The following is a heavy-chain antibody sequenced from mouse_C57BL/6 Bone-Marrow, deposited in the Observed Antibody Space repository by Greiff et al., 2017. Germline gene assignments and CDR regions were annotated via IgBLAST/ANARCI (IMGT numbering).Heavy chain of an antibody. CDR1: GYTFTDYY. CDR3: ARGNGYDLDY. V-gene: IGHV1-26*01. Sequence: EVQLQQSGPELVKPGASVKISCKASGYTFTDYYMNWVKQSPGKSLEWIGDINPNNGGTSYNQKFKGKATLTVDKSASTAYMELRSLTSEDSAVYYCARGNGYDLDYWGQGTTLTVSS. D-gene: IGHD2-2*01. J-gene: IGHJ2*01. CDR2: INPNNGGT.